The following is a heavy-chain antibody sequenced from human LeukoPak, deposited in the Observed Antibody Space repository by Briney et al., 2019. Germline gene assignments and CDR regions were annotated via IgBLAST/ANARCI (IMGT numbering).Heavy chain of an antibody. V-gene: IGHV3-48*03. D-gene: IGHD3-10*01. CDR1: GFTFSSYE. Sequence: PGGSLRLSCAASGFTFSSYEMNWVRQAPGKGLEWVSYISSSGSTIYYADSVKGRFTISRDNAKNSLYLQMNSLRAEDTAVYYCARGTYYGSGSYHDYWGQGTLVTVSS. CDR3: ARGTYYGSGSYHDY. J-gene: IGHJ4*02. CDR2: ISSSGSTI.